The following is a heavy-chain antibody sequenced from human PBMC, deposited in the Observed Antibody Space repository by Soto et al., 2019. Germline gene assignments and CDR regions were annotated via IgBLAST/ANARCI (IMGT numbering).Heavy chain of an antibody. CDR1: GFSFSAYS. CDR3: ARDVATIKWVDY. D-gene: IGHD5-12*01. V-gene: IGHV3-48*02. CDR2: ISSRSTSI. J-gene: IGHJ4*02. Sequence: GGSLRLSCAASGFSFSAYSMNWVRQAPGKGLEWVSHISSRSTSINYADSVKGRFTISRDNAKNSLYLQMNSLRDEDTAVYYCARDVATIKWVDYWGQGTLVTVSS.